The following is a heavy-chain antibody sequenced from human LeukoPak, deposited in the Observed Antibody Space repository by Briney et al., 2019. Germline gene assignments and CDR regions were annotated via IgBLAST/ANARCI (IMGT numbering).Heavy chain of an antibody. J-gene: IGHJ4*02. CDR1: GDIFTNYG. V-gene: IGHV1-18*01. D-gene: IGHD1-26*01. Sequence: ASVKVSCKASGDIFTNYGIRGVRQAPGQGLEWMGWISAYNGNTNYAQKLQGRVTMTTDTSTSTAYMELRSLRSDDTAVYYCATDSGSWRRVEYWGQGTLVTVSS. CDR3: ATDSGSWRRVEY. CDR2: ISAYNGNT.